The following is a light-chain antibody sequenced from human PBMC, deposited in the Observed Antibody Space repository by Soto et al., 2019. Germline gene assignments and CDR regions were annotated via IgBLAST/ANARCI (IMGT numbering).Light chain of an antibody. J-gene: IGKJ4*01. V-gene: IGKV1-33*01. Sequence: DIQMTQSPASLSASVGDRVTISCQASQDISRYLNWYQHKPGRAPQLLINDVSTLETGVPSRFSATGTGKEFTLTINGLQPEDLATYYCQQYDIPPSTFGGGTKVAIK. CDR1: QDISRY. CDR2: DVS. CDR3: QQYDIPPST.